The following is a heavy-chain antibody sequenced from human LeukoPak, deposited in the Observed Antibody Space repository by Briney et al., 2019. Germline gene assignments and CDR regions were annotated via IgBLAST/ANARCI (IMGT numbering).Heavy chain of an antibody. Sequence: ASAKVSCKASGYTFTSYGISWVRQAPGQGLEWMGWISAYNGNTNYAQKLQGRVTMTTDISTSTAYMELRSLRSDDTAVYYCARDPPGGYYDFWSGYYYFDYWGQGTLVTVSS. J-gene: IGHJ4*02. CDR1: GYTFTSYG. CDR2: ISAYNGNT. D-gene: IGHD3-3*01. CDR3: ARDPPGGYYDFWSGYYYFDY. V-gene: IGHV1-18*01.